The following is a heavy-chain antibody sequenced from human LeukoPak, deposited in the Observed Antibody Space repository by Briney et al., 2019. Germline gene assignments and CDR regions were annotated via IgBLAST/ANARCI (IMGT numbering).Heavy chain of an antibody. CDR2: ISGSGGST. D-gene: IGHD5-18*01. CDR3: AKDQGYNYGYYNY. V-gene: IGHV3-23*01. Sequence: GGSLRLSCAASGFTFSNAWMSWVRQVPGKGLEWVSVISGSGGSTNYADSVKGRFTISRDNSKNTLYLQMNSLRAEDTAVYYCAKDQGYNYGYYNYWGQGTLVTVSS. CDR1: GFTFSNAW. J-gene: IGHJ4*02.